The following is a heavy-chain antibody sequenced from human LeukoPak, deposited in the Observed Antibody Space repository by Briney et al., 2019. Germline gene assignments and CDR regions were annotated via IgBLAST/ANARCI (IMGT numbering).Heavy chain of an antibody. CDR3: ARGPRRAYCSSTSCPLQTDY. D-gene: IGHD2-2*01. CDR2: ISAYNGNT. Sequence: ASVKVSCKASGYTFTSYGISWVRQAPGQGLEWMGWISAYNGNTNYAQKLQGRVTMTTDTSTSTAYMELRSLRSDDTAGYYCARGPRRAYCSSTSCPLQTDYWGQGTLVTVSS. CDR1: GYTFTSYG. V-gene: IGHV1-18*04. J-gene: IGHJ4*02.